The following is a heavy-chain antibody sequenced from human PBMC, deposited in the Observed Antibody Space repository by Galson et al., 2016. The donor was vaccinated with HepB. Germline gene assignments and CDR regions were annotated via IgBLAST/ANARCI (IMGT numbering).Heavy chain of an antibody. CDR3: ARDRASWDAQNTGNYDY. Sequence: CAISGDSVSSINAAWNWIRQSPSRGLEWLGRTYYRSKWYYDYAVSVKSRMTINPDTSKNQLSLHLKSVTPEDTAVYYGARDRASWDAQNTGNYDYWGQGTLLTVSS. V-gene: IGHV6-1*01. CDR1: GDSVSSINAA. CDR2: TYYRSKWYY. D-gene: IGHD2/OR15-2a*01. J-gene: IGHJ4*02.